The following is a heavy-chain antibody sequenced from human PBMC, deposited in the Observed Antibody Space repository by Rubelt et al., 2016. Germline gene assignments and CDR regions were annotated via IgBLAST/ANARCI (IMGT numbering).Heavy chain of an antibody. Sequence: GGSLRLSCAASGFNVGSSYISWVRQAPGKGLEWVSVIYSGGTTHYAESVQGRFTISRDTSKNTLFLQMNSLRGEDTAVYYCAGGRSFGYFDYWGQGTLVTVSS. D-gene: IGHD3-3*02. CDR2: IYSGGTT. CDR3: AGGRSFGYFDY. CDR1: GFNVGSSY. V-gene: IGHV3-53*01. J-gene: IGHJ4*02.